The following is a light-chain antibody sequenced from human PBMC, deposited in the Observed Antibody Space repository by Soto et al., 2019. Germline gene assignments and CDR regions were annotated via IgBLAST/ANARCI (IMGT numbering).Light chain of an antibody. V-gene: IGLV2-11*01. CDR1: SSDVGGSDY. CDR3: ASYAGYYV. J-gene: IGLJ1*01. Sequence: QSVLTQPRSVSGSPGQSVTISCTGTSSDVGGSDYVSWCQHHPGKAPKLVIYDVTKRPPGVPDRFSDSKSGNTASLTISGLQAEDEADYYCASYAGYYVFGTGTKVTVL. CDR2: DVT.